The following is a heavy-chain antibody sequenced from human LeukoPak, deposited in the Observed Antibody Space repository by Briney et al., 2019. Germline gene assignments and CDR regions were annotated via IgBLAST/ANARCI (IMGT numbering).Heavy chain of an antibody. CDR2: ISLSGGAI. CDR1: GITFSNYE. V-gene: IGHV3-48*03. CDR3: AREGSSTWSRRGRFDC. Sequence: GGSLRLSCAASGITFSNYEMNWVRQAPGKGLEWVSYISLSGGAIYYADSVKGRFTISRDNAKNSLYLQLNSLRAEDTAVYYCAREGSSTWSRRGRFDCWGQGTLVTVSS. J-gene: IGHJ4*02. D-gene: IGHD6-13*01.